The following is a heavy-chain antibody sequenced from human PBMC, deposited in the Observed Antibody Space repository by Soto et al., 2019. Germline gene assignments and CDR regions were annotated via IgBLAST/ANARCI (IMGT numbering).Heavy chain of an antibody. D-gene: IGHD4-17*01. Sequence: QLQLQESGPGLVKPSETLSLTCTVSGGSISSSSYYWGWIRQPPGKGLEWIGSIYYSGSTYYNPSLKSRVTISVDTSNNQFYLKLSSVTAADTDVYYCATTTVTLYFDYWGQGTLVTVSS. CDR3: ATTTVTLYFDY. J-gene: IGHJ4*02. CDR1: GGSISSSSYY. CDR2: IYYSGST. V-gene: IGHV4-39*01.